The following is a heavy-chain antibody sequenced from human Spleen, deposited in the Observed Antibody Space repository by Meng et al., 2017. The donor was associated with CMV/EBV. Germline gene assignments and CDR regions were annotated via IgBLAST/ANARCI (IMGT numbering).Heavy chain of an antibody. D-gene: IGHD2-21*02. CDR3: ARGGHLLFDDAFDV. J-gene: IGHJ3*01. CDR2: INQDGSEK. V-gene: IGHV3-7*01. Sequence: GESLKISCVASGFTFSMYWMNWVRQAPGKGLEWVGNINQDGSEKNYVDSVKGRFTISRDNAKKSLYLQMNSLRAEDMAVYYCARGGHLLFDDAFDVWGQGTVVTVSS. CDR1: GFTFSMYW.